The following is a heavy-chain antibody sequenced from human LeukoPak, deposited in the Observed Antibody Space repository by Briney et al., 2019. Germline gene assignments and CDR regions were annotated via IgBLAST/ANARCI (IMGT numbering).Heavy chain of an antibody. CDR3: ARAEGGSSPWGG. D-gene: IGHD2-2*01. V-gene: IGHV4-59*01. CDR2: IYYSGST. CDR1: GGSISSYY. Sequence: KPSETLSLTCTVSGGSISSYYWSWIRQPPGKGLEWIGYIYYSGSTNYNPSLKSRVTISVDTSKNQFSLKLSSVTAADTAVYYCARAEGGSSPWGGWGQGTLVTVSS. J-gene: IGHJ4*02.